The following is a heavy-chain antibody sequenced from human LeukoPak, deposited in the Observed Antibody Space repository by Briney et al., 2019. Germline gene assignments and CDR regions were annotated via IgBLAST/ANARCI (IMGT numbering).Heavy chain of an antibody. J-gene: IGHJ6*02. CDR3: ARDDLSRAYGMDV. V-gene: IGHV1-69*05. Sequence: SVKVSCKASGGTFSSYAISWVRQAPGQGLEWMGGIIPIFGTANYAQKFQGRVTITTDESTSTAYMELSSLRSEDTAVYYCARDDLSRAYGMDVWGQGTTVTVSS. CDR2: IIPIFGTA. D-gene: IGHD3/OR15-3a*01. CDR1: GGTFSSYA.